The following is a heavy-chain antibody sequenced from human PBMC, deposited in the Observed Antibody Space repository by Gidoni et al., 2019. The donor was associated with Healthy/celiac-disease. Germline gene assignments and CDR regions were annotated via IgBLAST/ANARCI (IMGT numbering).Heavy chain of an antibody. Sequence: QLQLQESGPGLVKPSQTLSLTCAVSGGSIRSGGYSWSWIRQPPGKGLEWIGYIYHSGSTYYNPSLKSRVTISVDRSKNQFSLKLSSVTAADTAVYYCARGSDGDYYYGMDVWGQGTTVTVSS. CDR2: IYHSGST. J-gene: IGHJ6*02. CDR1: GGSIRSGGYS. V-gene: IGHV4-30-2*01. D-gene: IGHD3-3*01. CDR3: ARGSDGDYYYGMDV.